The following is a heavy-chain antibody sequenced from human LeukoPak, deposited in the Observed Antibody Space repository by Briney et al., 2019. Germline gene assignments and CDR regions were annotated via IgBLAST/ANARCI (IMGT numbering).Heavy chain of an antibody. CDR1: GGTFSSYA. J-gene: IGHJ4*02. CDR2: IIPIFGTA. D-gene: IGHD2-2*01. V-gene: IGHV1-69*13. CDR3: ASSSTQYCSSTSCYYFDY. Sequence: SVKVSRKASGGTFSSYAISWVRQAPGQGLEWMGGIIPIFGTANYAQKFQGRVTITADESTSTAYMELSSLRSEDTAVYYCASSSTQYCSSTSCYYFDYWGQGTLVTVSS.